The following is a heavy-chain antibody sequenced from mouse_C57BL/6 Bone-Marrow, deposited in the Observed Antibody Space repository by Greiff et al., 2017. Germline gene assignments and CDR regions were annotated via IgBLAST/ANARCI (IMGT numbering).Heavy chain of an antibody. CDR1: GFNIKDDY. CDR2: IDPENGDT. J-gene: IGHJ2*01. D-gene: IGHD1-1*01. CDR3: TTVVRGFDY. V-gene: IGHV14-4*01. Sequence: VQLKESGAELVRPGASVKLSCTASGFNIKDDYMHWVKQRPEQGLEWIGWIDPENGDTEYASKFQGKATITADTSSNTAYLQLSSLTSEDTAVYYCTTVVRGFDYWGQGTTLTVSS.